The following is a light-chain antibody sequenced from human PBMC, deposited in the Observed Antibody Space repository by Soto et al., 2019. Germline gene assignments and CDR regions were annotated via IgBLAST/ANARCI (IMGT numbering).Light chain of an antibody. Sequence: EIVLTQSPGTLSLSPGARATLSCRASQSVSSLYLAWFQQKPGQAPRLLIYGASNRATGIPDRFSGSGSGTDFTLTISRLEPEDFAVYYCHQYGSSLWTFGQGTKVEI. J-gene: IGKJ1*01. CDR2: GAS. CDR1: QSVSSLY. V-gene: IGKV3-20*01. CDR3: HQYGSSLWT.